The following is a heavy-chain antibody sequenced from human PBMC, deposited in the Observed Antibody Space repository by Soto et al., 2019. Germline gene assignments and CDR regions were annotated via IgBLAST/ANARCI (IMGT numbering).Heavy chain of an antibody. CDR3: ARPGHYYYDYMDV. Sequence: EVQLVESGGGLVKPGGSLRLACAASGFTFSSYSMNWVRQAPGKGLELVSSISSRSSKIYYADSVKGRFTISRDNAKKSLYLQMNSMSAEDTAVYYCARPGHYYYDYMDVWGKGTTVTGSS. CDR1: GFTFSSYS. J-gene: IGHJ6*03. CDR2: ISSRSSKI. V-gene: IGHV3-21*01.